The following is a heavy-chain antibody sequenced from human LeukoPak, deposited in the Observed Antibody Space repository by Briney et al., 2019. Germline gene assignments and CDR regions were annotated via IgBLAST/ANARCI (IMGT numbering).Heavy chain of an antibody. V-gene: IGHV3-30*02. Sequence: PGGSLRLACAASAFTFSSYGMVWVRQAPAKGLEWVAFIRYDGSNKYYADSVKGRFTISRDNSKNTLYLQMRSLRAEDTAVHYCAKQGLRSDYYYYMDVWGKGTTVTISS. CDR1: AFTFSSYG. J-gene: IGHJ6*03. D-gene: IGHD5-12*01. CDR2: IRYDGSNK. CDR3: AKQGLRSDYYYYMDV.